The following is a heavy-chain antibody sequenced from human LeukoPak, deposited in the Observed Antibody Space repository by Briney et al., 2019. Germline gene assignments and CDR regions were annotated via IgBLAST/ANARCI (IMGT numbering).Heavy chain of an antibody. J-gene: IGHJ5*02. CDR3: ARRQTGAGESQYNWFDP. Sequence: GESLKISCKGSGYSFTSYWIGWVRQMPGKGLVWRGIIYSGDSSTRYSASLQAHLTISADKSISTAYQHWSSLEAQDTGMYYCARRQTGAGESQYNWFDPWGQGTLVTVSS. D-gene: IGHD3-10*01. CDR2: IYSGDSST. V-gene: IGHV5-51*01. CDR1: GYSFTSYW.